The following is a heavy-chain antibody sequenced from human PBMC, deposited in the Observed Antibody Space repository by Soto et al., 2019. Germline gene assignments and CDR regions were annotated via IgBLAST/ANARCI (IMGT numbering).Heavy chain of an antibody. V-gene: IGHV3-30*18. CDR3: AKGPYIDHYYFDY. D-gene: IGHD2-21*01. CDR2: ISYDGSNK. J-gene: IGHJ4*02. Sequence: GGSLRLSCAASGFTFSSYGMYWVRQAPGKGLEWVAVISYDGSNKYYADSVKGRFTISRDNSKNTLNLQMNSLRAEDTAVYYCAKGPYIDHYYFDYWGQGTLVTVSS. CDR1: GFTFSSYG.